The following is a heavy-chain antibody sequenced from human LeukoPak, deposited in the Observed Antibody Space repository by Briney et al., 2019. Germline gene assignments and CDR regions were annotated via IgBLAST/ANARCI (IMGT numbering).Heavy chain of an antibody. CDR2: INHSGST. CDR3: ARGSTYYDFWSGRNWFDP. D-gene: IGHD3-3*01. CDR1: GGSFSGYY. J-gene: IGHJ5*02. V-gene: IGHV4-34*01. Sequence: PSETLSLTCAVYGGSFSGYYWSWIRQPPGKGLEWIGEINHSGSTNYNPSLKSRVTISVDTSKNQFSLKLSSVTAADTAVYYCARGSTYYDFWSGRNWFDPWGQGTLVTVSS.